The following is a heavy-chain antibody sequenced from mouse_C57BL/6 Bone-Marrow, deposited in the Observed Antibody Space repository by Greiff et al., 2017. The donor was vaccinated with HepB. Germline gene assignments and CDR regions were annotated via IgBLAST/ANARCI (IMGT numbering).Heavy chain of an antibody. D-gene: IGHD2-4*01. Sequence: VMLVESGGGLVKPGGSLKLSCAASGFTFSDYGMHWVRQAPEKGLEWVAYISSGSSTIYYADTVKGRFTISRDNAKNTLFLQMTSLRSEDTAMYYCARGVYYDYDEGYYYAMDYWGQGTSVTVSS. CDR3: ARGVYYDYDEGYYYAMDY. CDR1: GFTFSDYG. J-gene: IGHJ4*01. V-gene: IGHV5-17*01. CDR2: ISSGSSTI.